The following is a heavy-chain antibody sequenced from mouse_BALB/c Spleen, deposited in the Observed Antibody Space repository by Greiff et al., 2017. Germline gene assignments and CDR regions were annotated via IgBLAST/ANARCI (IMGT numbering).Heavy chain of an antibody. Sequence: EVKLMESGGGLVKPGGSLKLSCAASGFTFSDYYMYWVRQTPEKRLEWVATISDGGSYTYYPDSVKGRFTISRDNAKNNLYLQMSSLKSEDTAMYYCARGGYFDYWGQGTTRTVSS. CDR2: ISDGGSYT. V-gene: IGHV5-4*02. CDR1: GFTFSDYY. J-gene: IGHJ2*01. CDR3: ARGGYFDY.